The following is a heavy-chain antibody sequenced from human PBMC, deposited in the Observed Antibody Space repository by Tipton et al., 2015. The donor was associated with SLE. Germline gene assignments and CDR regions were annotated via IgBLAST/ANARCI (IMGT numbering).Heavy chain of an antibody. D-gene: IGHD2-8*02. J-gene: IGHJ4*01. Sequence: SLRLSCEASGFTVTSTYMSWVRQAPGKGLEWVSVIYSGGSTYYADSVKGRFTISRDNAKNSLYLQMSSLKVEDTGVYYCARDFPDTYCSGGVCQNFDYWGQGTLVTVSS. CDR3: ARDFPDTYCSGGVCQNFDY. CDR1: GFTVTSTY. CDR2: IYSGGST. V-gene: IGHV3-66*01.